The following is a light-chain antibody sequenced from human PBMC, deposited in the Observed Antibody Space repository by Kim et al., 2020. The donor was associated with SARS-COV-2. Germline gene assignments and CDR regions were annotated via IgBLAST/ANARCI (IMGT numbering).Light chain of an antibody. J-gene: IGLJ3*02. Sequence: QSVLTQPPSVSAAPGQKVTISCSRSSSNIGNNYVSWYQQLPGTAPKFLIYDNNKRPSGVPDRFSGSKSGTSATLGITGLQTGDEADYYCGTWDSSLSAGVFGGGTQLTVL. CDR2: DNN. V-gene: IGLV1-51*01. CDR3: GTWDSSLSAGV. CDR1: SSNIGNNY.